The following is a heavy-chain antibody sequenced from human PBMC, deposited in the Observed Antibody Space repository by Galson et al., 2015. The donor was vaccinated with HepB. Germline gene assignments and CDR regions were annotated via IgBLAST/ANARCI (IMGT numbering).Heavy chain of an antibody. CDR3: TTVTWRGDLDH. J-gene: IGHJ4*02. Sequence: SLRLSCAASGFTFDNAWLSWVRQAPGKGLEWVGRIKSKSDGGTTDYAAPVKGRLTISRDDSKNTLSLQMNSLKTEDTAVYYCTTVTWRGDLDHWGQGTLVTVSS. CDR1: GFTFDNAW. D-gene: IGHD5-24*01. CDR2: IKSKSDGGTT. V-gene: IGHV3-15*01.